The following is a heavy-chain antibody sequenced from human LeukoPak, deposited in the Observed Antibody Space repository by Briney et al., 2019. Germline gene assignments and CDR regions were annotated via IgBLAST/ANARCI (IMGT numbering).Heavy chain of an antibody. CDR2: INHSGST. CDR1: GGSFSGYY. J-gene: IGHJ5*02. CDR3: ARGGGITMVRGVILNWLDP. D-gene: IGHD3-10*01. Sequence: SETLSLTCAVYGGSFSGYYWSWIRQPPGKGLEWIGEINHSGSTNYNPSLKSRVTISVDTSKNQFSLKLSSVTAADTAVYYCARGGGITMVRGVILNWLDPWGQGTLVTVSS. V-gene: IGHV4-34*01.